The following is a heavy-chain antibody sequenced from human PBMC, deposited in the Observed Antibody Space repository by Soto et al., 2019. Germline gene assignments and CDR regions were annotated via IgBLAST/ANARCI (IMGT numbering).Heavy chain of an antibody. CDR3: AKDPWNSSGWSHELDY. Sequence: GGSLRLSCAASGFTFSSYGMHWVRQAPGKGLEWVAVISYDGSNKYYADSVKGRFTISRDNSKNTLYLQMNSLRAEDTAVYYCAKDPWNSSGWSHELDYWGQGTLVTVSS. D-gene: IGHD6-19*01. J-gene: IGHJ4*02. V-gene: IGHV3-30*18. CDR1: GFTFSSYG. CDR2: ISYDGSNK.